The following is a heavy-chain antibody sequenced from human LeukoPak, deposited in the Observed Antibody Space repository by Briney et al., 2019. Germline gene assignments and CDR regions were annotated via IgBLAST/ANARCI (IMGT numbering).Heavy chain of an antibody. J-gene: IGHJ5*02. CDR2: INPNSGGT. CDR1: GYTFTGYY. Sequence: ASVKVSCKASGYTFTGYYMHWVRQAPGQGLELMGWINPNSGGTNYAQKFQGRVTMTRDTSISTAYMELSRLRSDDTAVYYCARDAELLWFGELLYHNNWFDPWGQGTLVTVSS. D-gene: IGHD3-10*01. CDR3: ARDAELLWFGELLYHNNWFDP. V-gene: IGHV1-2*02.